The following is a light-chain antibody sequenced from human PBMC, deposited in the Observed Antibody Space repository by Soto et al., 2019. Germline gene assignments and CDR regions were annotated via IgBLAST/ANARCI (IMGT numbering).Light chain of an antibody. J-gene: IGLJ1*01. CDR3: AVWDDSLSGYV. Sequence: QSVLTQPPSASGTPGQRVTISFSGSCSNIGSNYVYWYQQLPGTAPKLLIYRNNQRPAGVPDRFSGSKSGTSASLAISGLRSEDEADYHCAVWDDSLSGYVFGTGTKVTVL. CDR1: CSNIGSNY. CDR2: RNN. V-gene: IGLV1-47*01.